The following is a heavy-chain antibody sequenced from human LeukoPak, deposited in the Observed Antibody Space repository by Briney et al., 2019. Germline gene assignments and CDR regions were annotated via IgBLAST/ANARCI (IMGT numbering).Heavy chain of an antibody. CDR3: TTAGKTAYFGN. J-gene: IGHJ4*02. D-gene: IGHD4-23*01. V-gene: IGHV3-15*01. Sequence: GGSLTLSCAVSEITFSHAWMSWVRQAPGQGLEWVGRIKSKTDGATTAYAAPVKGRYTMSTDNSKTMLYLKMTSLQSQDTAVCYCTTAGKTAYFGNWGQGTLVTVSS. CDR1: EITFSHAW. CDR2: IKSKTDGATT.